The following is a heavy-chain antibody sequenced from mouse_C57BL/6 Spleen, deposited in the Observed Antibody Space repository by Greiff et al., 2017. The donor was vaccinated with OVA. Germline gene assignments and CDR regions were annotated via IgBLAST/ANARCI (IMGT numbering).Heavy chain of an antibody. CDR1: GYSFTGYY. D-gene: IGHD1-1*01. CDR3: ARSTVLDY. CDR2: INPSTGGT. Sequence: EVQLQQSGPELVKPGASVKISCKASGYSFTGYYMNWVKQSPEKSLEWIGEINPSTGGTTYNQKFKAKATLTVDKSSSTAYMQLKSLTSEDSAVYYCARSTVLDYWGQGTTLTVSS. V-gene: IGHV1-42*01. J-gene: IGHJ2*01.